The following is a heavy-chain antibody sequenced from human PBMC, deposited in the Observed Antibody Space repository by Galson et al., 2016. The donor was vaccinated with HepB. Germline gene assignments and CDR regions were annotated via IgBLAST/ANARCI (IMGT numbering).Heavy chain of an antibody. CDR1: TVTLKSYW. D-gene: IGHD3-10*01. CDR3: ARDPTRRGARGVRPSWWLDR. J-gene: IGHJ5*02. CDR2: INQDGSEK. Sequence: SLRLSCAVSTVTLKSYWTAWVRQAPGKGLEWVANINQDGSEKYYVGSVKGRFTISRDNARNSIYLEMNSLRVEDTAVYYCARDPTRRGARGVRPSWWLDRWGQGTLVTVSS. V-gene: IGHV3-7*03.